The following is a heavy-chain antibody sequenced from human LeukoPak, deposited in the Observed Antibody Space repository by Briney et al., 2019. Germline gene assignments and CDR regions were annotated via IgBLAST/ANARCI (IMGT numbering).Heavy chain of an antibody. J-gene: IGHJ6*03. CDR1: GFTFGIYA. Sequence: GGSLRLSCAASGFTFGIYAMGWVRQAPGKGLEWVSAIDGGGDSTYYADSVKGRFTISRDNSKNTLHLQMNSLRAEDTAVYYCARFPSQAIDYFYHMDVWGKGTTVTVSS. CDR2: IDGGGDST. D-gene: IGHD2-21*01. CDR3: ARFPSQAIDYFYHMDV. V-gene: IGHV3-23*01.